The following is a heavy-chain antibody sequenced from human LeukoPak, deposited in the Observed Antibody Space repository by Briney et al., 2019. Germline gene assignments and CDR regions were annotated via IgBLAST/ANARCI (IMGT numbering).Heavy chain of an antibody. J-gene: IGHJ4*02. CDR1: GYTFTSYY. V-gene: IGHV1-46*01. D-gene: IGHD6-19*01. Sequence: ASVKVSCKASGYTFTSYYTHWVRQAPGQGLEWMGIINPSGGSTSYAQKFQGRVTMTRDTSTSTVYMELSSLRSEDTAVYYCAREWAIAVAGPNFDYWGQGTLVTVSS. CDR3: AREWAIAVAGPNFDY. CDR2: INPSGGST.